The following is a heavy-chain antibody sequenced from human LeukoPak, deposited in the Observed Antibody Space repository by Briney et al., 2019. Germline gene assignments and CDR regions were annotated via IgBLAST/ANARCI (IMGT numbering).Heavy chain of an antibody. CDR1: GGSISSSSHY. CDR3: ASDEGCSSTSCYKAFDI. V-gene: IGHV4-39*01. D-gene: IGHD2-2*02. CDR2: IYYSGST. J-gene: IGHJ3*02. Sequence: PSETLSLTCTVSGGSISSSSHYWGWIRQPPGKGLEWIGNIYYSGSTYYNPSLKSRVTISVDTSKNQFSLKLSSVTAADTAVYYCASDEGCSSTSCYKAFDIRGQGTMVTVSS.